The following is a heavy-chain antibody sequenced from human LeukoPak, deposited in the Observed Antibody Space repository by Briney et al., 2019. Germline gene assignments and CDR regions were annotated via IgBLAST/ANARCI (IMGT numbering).Heavy chain of an antibody. V-gene: IGHV4-39*01. CDR3: ARHHSSVTTLYYYYGIDV. CDR2: IYYSGST. CDR1: GGSISSSSYV. J-gene: IGHJ6*02. Sequence: SETLSLTCTVSGGSISSSSYVWGCIRQPPGKELGWIGSIYYSGSTYYNPYRKCRVTISVATSKNQFYLKLSSVTAADTAVYYCARHHSSVTTLYYYYGIDVWGQGTPVTVSS. D-gene: IGHD4-17*01.